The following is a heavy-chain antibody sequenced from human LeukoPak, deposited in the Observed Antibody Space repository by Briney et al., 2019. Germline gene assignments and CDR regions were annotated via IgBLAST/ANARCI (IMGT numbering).Heavy chain of an antibody. CDR3: AKDGIEGATNYFDY. V-gene: IGHV3-23*01. D-gene: IGHD1-26*01. CDR1: GFTFSSYD. CDR2: ISGSGGST. Sequence: GGSLRLSCAASGFTFSSYDMSWVRQAPGKGLEWVSAISGSGGSTYYADSVKGRFTISRDNSKNTLYLLMNSLRAEDTAVYYCAKDGIEGATNYFDYWGQGTLVTVSS. J-gene: IGHJ4*02.